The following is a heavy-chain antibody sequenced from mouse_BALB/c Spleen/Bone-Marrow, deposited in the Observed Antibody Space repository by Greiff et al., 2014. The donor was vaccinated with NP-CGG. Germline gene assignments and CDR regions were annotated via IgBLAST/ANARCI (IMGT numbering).Heavy chain of an antibody. J-gene: IGHJ3*01. CDR1: GYTFTSYW. Sequence: VQLQQSGAELARPGASVKLSCKASGYTFTSYWMQWVKQRPGQGLEWIGGIYPGDGDTRYNQKFKGKATLTADRSSSTAYMQLSSLASEDSAVYYCARGVESDYWGQGTLVTVSA. CDR2: IYPGDGDT. D-gene: IGHD1-1*02. CDR3: ARGVESDY. V-gene: IGHV1-87*01.